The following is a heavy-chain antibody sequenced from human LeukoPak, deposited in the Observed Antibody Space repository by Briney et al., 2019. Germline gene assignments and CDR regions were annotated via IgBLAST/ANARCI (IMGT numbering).Heavy chain of an antibody. CDR2: ISYDGSNK. Sequence: GGSLRLSCAASGFTFSSYAMHWVRKAPGKGLEWVAVISYDGSNKYYADSVKGRFTISRDNSKNTLYLQMNSLRAEDTAVYYCARVGVAGRAYYYGMDVWGQGTTVTVSS. J-gene: IGHJ6*02. V-gene: IGHV3-30-3*01. CDR3: ARVGVAGRAYYYGMDV. D-gene: IGHD6-19*01. CDR1: GFTFSSYA.